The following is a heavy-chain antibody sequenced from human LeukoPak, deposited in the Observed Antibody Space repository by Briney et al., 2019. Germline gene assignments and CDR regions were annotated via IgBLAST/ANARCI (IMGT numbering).Heavy chain of an antibody. CDR1: NYTFTNYG. CDR3: ARGLYRLPAAMYV. CDR2: MNPNSGNT. Sequence: ASVKVSCKASNYTFTNYGISWVRQATGQGLEWMGWMNPNSGNTGYAQKFQGRVTMTRNTSISTAYMELSSLRSEDTAVYYCARGLYRLPAAMYVWGQGTMVTVSS. D-gene: IGHD2-2*01. J-gene: IGHJ3*01. V-gene: IGHV1-8*02.